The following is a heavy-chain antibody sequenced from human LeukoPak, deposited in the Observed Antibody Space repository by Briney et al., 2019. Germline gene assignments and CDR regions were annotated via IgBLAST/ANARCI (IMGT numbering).Heavy chain of an antibody. CDR1: GFTFSSYG. CDR3: AKPRTTRPPYNWFDP. V-gene: IGHV3-30*18. J-gene: IGHJ5*02. CDR2: ISYDGSKK. Sequence: PGGSLRLSCASTGFTFSSYGMHWVRQAPDKGLEWVAGISYDGSKKYYADSVKGRFTIARDNSKHTLFLQMNILRAEDTGVFYCAKPRTTRPPYNWFDPWGQGTLVTVSS. D-gene: IGHD1-1*01.